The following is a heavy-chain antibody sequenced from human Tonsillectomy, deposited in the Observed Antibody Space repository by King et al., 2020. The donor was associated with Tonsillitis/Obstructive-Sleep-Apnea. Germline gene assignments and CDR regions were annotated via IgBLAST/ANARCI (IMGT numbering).Heavy chain of an antibody. Sequence: QLQEAGPGLVKASETLSLTCTVAGGSISKSSYYWGWIRQPPGKGLEWMWRLYYSGSTYYNPSLKSRVTISVDTSKNQFSLKLSSVTAADTAVYYCLKGAYYDIYTFFDYWGQGTLVTVSS. J-gene: IGHJ4*02. CDR2: LYYSGST. V-gene: IGHV4-39*01. CDR1: GGSISKSSYY. D-gene: IGHD3-9*01. CDR3: LKGAYYDIYTFFDY.